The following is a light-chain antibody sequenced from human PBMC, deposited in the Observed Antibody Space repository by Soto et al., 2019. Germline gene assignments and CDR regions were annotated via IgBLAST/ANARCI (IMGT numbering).Light chain of an antibody. V-gene: IGKV3-15*01. CDR1: QSVSSN. CDR3: QQYNNWPYT. CDR2: NTF. Sequence: EIVMMQSPATLSVFPGERATLSCRASQSVSSNLVWYQQKPGQAPKLLIYNTFTRATGIPVRFSGSGSGTEFTLTISSLQSEDLAVYYCQQYNNWPYTFGQGTKLEI. J-gene: IGKJ2*01.